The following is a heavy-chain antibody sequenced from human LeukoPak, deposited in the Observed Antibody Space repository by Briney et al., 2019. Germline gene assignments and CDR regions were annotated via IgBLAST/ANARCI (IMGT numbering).Heavy chain of an antibody. J-gene: IGHJ6*03. V-gene: IGHV4-39*07. Sequence: SETLSLTCTVSGGSISSSSYYWGWIRQPPGKGPEWIGSVYYSGSTYYNPSLKSRVTISVDTSKNQFSLKLSSVTAADTAVYYCARDRRVTMVRGVIITSDYYYYMDVWGKGTTVTISS. CDR1: GGSISSSSYY. D-gene: IGHD3-10*01. CDR2: VYYSGST. CDR3: ARDRRVTMVRGVIITSDYYYYMDV.